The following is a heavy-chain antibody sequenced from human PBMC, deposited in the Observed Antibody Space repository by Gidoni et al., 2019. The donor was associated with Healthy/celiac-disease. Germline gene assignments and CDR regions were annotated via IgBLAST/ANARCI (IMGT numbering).Heavy chain of an antibody. CDR1: GFTFSSYS. J-gene: IGHJ4*02. V-gene: IGHV3-21*01. CDR2: ISSSSSYI. D-gene: IGHD2-15*01. CDR3: ARVVGLADY. Sequence: EVQLVESGGGLVKPGGSLSLSCAASGFTFSSYSMNWVRQAPGKGLEWVSSISSSSSYIYYAGSVKGRFTISRDNAKNSLYLQMNSLRAEDTAVYYCARVVGLADYWGQGTLVTVSS.